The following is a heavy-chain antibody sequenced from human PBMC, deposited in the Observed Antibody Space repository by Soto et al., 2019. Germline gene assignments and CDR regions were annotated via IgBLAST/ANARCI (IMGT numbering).Heavy chain of an antibody. D-gene: IGHD3-3*01. V-gene: IGHV3-23*01. CDR3: AKDGPYDFWSGYYFDY. CDR1: GFTFSSYA. J-gene: IGHJ4*02. CDR2: ISGSGGST. Sequence: PVGSLRLSCAASGFTFSSYAMSWVRQAPGKGLEWVSAISGSGGSTYYADSVKGRFTISRDNSKNTLYLQMNSLRAEDTAVYYCAKDGPYDFWSGYYFDYWGQGTLVTVSS.